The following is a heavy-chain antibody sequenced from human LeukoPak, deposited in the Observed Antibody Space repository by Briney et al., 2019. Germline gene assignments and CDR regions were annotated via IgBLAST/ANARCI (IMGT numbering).Heavy chain of an antibody. CDR3: ARVRPNWNDGTFDY. D-gene: IGHD1-1*01. J-gene: IGHJ4*02. CDR1: GASITNYY. Sequence: SEALSLTCTVSGASITNYYWSWIRQSAGKGLEWIGRIYPSGSTHSNPSLKSRVTMSLDTSKNQFSLGLSSVTAADTAVYYCARVRPNWNDGTFDYWGQGTLVTVSS. CDR2: IYPSGST. V-gene: IGHV4-4*07.